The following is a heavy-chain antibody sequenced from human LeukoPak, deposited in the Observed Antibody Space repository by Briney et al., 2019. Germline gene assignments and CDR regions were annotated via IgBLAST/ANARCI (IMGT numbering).Heavy chain of an antibody. J-gene: IGHJ4*02. V-gene: IGHV3-23*01. CDR3: VKHYDSRGSIFDY. Sequence: GGSLRLSCAASGFTFSSHYMAWVRQAPGRALEWVSAIPGDSRDTVYADSVKGRFTISRDNSKNTLYLQMNSLWAEDTAIYYCVKHYDSRGSIFDYWGQGTLVSVSS. CDR1: GFTFSSHY. CDR2: IPGDSRDT. D-gene: IGHD3-22*01.